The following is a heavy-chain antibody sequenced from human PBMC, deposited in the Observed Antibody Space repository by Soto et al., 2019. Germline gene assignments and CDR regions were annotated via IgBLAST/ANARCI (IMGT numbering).Heavy chain of an antibody. CDR3: AKEVHCGGGSCSWSEGFVY. J-gene: IGHJ4*02. Sequence: QVQLVESGGGVVQPGRSLRLSCAASGFIFSSYGMHWVRQAPGKGLEWVAVISYEGSHTYYADSVKGRFTITRDNSKNTLYLQMNSLRPEDTAVYYGAKEVHCGGGSCSWSEGFVYWGQGTLLTVSS. D-gene: IGHD2-15*01. V-gene: IGHV3-30*18. CDR1: GFIFSSYG. CDR2: ISYEGSHT.